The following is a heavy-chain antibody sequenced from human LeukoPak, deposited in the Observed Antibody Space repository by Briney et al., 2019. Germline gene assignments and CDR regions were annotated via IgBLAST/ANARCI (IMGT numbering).Heavy chain of an antibody. J-gene: IGHJ5*01. CDR3: SRTRRSAPPAANS. CDR2: ISAYNGNT. Sequence: AASVKVSCKATGYTFTSYCISWVRQAPGQGLEWMGWISAYNGNTNYAQTVQGRVTMTTDTATSTAYMELRSLRSEDTAVYHCSRTRRSAPPAANSSGPGTLVTAS. CDR1: GYTFTSYC. D-gene: IGHD2-2*01. V-gene: IGHV1-18*01.